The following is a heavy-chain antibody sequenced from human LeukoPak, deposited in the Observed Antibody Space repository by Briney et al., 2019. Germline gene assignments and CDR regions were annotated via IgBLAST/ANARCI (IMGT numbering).Heavy chain of an antibody. J-gene: IGHJ6*02. CDR2: IYPGDSDT. D-gene: IGHD3-10*01. Sequence: GESLKISCKGSGYSFTSYRIGWVRQMPGKGLEWMGIIYPGDSDTRYSPSFQGQVTISADKSISTAYLQWSSLKASDTAMYYCARRERITMVRGYYYYGMDVWGQGTTVTVSS. V-gene: IGHV5-51*01. CDR3: ARRERITMVRGYYYYGMDV. CDR1: GYSFTSYR.